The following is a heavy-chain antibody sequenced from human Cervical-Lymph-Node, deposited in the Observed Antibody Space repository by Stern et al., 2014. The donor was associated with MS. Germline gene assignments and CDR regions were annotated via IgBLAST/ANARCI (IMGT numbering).Heavy chain of an antibody. Sequence: QVQLVESGGGLVQPGESLRLSCAASGFTFTDHYMSWVRQAPGKGLAWVSYISRSGDTIYYADSVKGRFTISRDIVKNSLYLQMNSLRAEDAALYYCARGGSAYYYGMDVWGQGTAVTVSS. CDR2: ISRSGDTI. V-gene: IGHV3-11*01. CDR1: GFTFTDHY. J-gene: IGHJ6*02. CDR3: ARGGSAYYYGMDV.